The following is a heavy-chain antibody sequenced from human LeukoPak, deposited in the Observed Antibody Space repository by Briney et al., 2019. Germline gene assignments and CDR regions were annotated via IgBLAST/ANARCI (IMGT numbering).Heavy chain of an antibody. D-gene: IGHD3-10*01. Sequence: PSETLSLTCTVSVGSISSSSYYWGWIRQPPGKGLEWIGSIYYSGSTYYNPSLKSRVTISVDTSKNQFSLKLSSVTAADTAVYYCARDLRVVGAITMVRGVIIRGWFDPWGQGTLVTVSS. V-gene: IGHV4-39*07. CDR1: VGSISSSSYY. CDR2: IYYSGST. CDR3: ARDLRVVGAITMVRGVIIRGWFDP. J-gene: IGHJ5*02.